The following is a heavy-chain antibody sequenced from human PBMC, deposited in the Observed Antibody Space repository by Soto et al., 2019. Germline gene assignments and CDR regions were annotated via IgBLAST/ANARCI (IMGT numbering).Heavy chain of an antibody. J-gene: IGHJ4*02. D-gene: IGHD6-13*01. CDR1: GFTFDYYA. CDR2: SSWNSGSI. CDR3: AKEKFGIAAAGTKSGWPFDY. Sequence: GGSLRLSCAASGFTFDYYAMHWVRQAPGKGLEWVSGSSWNSGSIGYADSVKGRFTISRDNAKNSLYLQMNSLRAEDTALYYCAKEKFGIAAAGTKSGWPFDYWGQGTLVTVSS. V-gene: IGHV3-9*01.